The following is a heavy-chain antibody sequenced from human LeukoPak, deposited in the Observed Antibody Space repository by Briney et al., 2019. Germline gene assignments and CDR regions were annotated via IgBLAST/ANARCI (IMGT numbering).Heavy chain of an antibody. CDR1: GYTLTELS. Sequence: EASVTVSCKVSGYTLTELSMHWVRQAPGKGLEWMGGFDPEDGETIYAQKFQGRVTMTEDTSTDTAYMELSSLRSEDTAVYYCATVRGGDYAEWFDPWGQGTLVTVSS. CDR2: FDPEDGET. V-gene: IGHV1-24*01. J-gene: IGHJ5*02. D-gene: IGHD4-17*01. CDR3: ATVRGGDYAEWFDP.